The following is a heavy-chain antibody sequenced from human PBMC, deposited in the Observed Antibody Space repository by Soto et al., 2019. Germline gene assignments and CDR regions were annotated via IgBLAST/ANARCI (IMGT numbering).Heavy chain of an antibody. D-gene: IGHD2-2*01. J-gene: IGHJ3*02. Sequence: QVQLQESGPGLVRPSETLSLTCTVSGGSLSNYNWNWVRQSAGKGLEWIGRIYSNGKAYYNPSLKSRVTMSLDTLNTQVSLRLRSVTAADTAKYYCARERTYQLSGDDTLDIWGLGTMVTVSP. CDR2: IYSNGKA. V-gene: IGHV4-4*07. CDR3: ARERTYQLSGDDTLDI. CDR1: GGSLSNYN.